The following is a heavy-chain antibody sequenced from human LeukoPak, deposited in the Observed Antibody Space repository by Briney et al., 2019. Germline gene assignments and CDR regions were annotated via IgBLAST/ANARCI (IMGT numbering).Heavy chain of an antibody. V-gene: IGHV5-51*01. CDR2: IYPGDSVT. J-gene: IGHJ4*02. D-gene: IGHD3-22*01. Sequence: GESLKISLKGSGYSFTSYWIGWVRQMPGKGLEWMGIIYPGDSVTRYSPSFQGQVTISADKSISTAYLQWNSLKASDTAMYYCASSYDSSGLAFDYWGQGTLVTVSS. CDR3: ASSYDSSGLAFDY. CDR1: GYSFTSYW.